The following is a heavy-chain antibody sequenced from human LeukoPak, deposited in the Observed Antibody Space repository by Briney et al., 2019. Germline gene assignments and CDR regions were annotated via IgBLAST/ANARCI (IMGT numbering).Heavy chain of an antibody. CDR1: GFTVSSNY. J-gene: IGHJ4*02. Sequence: GGPLRLSCAASGFTVSSNYMSWVRQAPGKGLEWVSAISGSGGSTYYADSVKGRFTISRDNSKNTLYLQMNSLRAEDTAVYYCAKVAYDYGDYFDYWGQGTLVTVSS. D-gene: IGHD4-17*01. CDR3: AKVAYDYGDYFDY. CDR2: ISGSGGST. V-gene: IGHV3-23*01.